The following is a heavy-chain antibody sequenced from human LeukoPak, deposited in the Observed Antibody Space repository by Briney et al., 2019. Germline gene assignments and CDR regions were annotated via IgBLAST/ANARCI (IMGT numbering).Heavy chain of an antibody. D-gene: IGHD1-26*01. Sequence: ASVKVSCKASGGTFSSYAISWVRQAPGQRLEWMGGIIPIFGTANYAQKFQGRVTITADESTSTAYMELSSLRSEDTAVYYCASGGATITQRYFDLWGRGTLVTVSS. V-gene: IGHV1-69*13. CDR3: ASGGATITQRYFDL. J-gene: IGHJ2*01. CDR2: IIPIFGTA. CDR1: GGTFSSYA.